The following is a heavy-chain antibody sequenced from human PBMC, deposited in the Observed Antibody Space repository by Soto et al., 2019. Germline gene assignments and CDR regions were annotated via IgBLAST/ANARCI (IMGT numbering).Heavy chain of an antibody. D-gene: IGHD5-12*01. J-gene: IGHJ3*02. CDR2: INNSGST. CDR1: GGSFSGYY. CDR3: ARAGMNIVALYGWWGMTFDI. Sequence: QVQLQQWGAGLLKPSETLSLTCAVYGGSFSGYYWSWIRQPPGKGLEWIGEINNSGSTNYNPSLKSRVTKSVAKTKNQFSLRLRSMTAADTAVYCCARAGMNIVALYGWWGMTFDIWGQETMVTASS. V-gene: IGHV4-34*01.